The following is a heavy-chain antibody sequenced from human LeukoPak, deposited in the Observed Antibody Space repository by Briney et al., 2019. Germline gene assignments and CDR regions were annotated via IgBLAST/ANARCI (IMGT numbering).Heavy chain of an antibody. J-gene: IGHJ4*02. Sequence: GGSLRLSCAASGFTFSSYSMNWVRQAPGKGLEWVSAISGSGGSTYYADSVKGRFTISRDNSKNTLYLQMNSLRAEDTAVYYCAKVYGDYYFDYWGQGTLVTVSS. CDR1: GFTFSSYS. CDR2: ISGSGGST. CDR3: AKVYGDYYFDY. D-gene: IGHD4-17*01. V-gene: IGHV3-23*01.